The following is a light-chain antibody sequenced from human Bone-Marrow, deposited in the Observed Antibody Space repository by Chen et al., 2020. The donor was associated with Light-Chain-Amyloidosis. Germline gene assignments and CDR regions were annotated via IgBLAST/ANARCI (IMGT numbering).Light chain of an antibody. J-gene: IGLJ3*02. CDR1: TGAVTSGHY. Sequence: QAVVTQEPSLTVSPGGTVTPTCGSSTGAVTSGHYPYWFQQKPGQAPRTLIYETKNRQSWTPARFSGSLLGGKAALTLSGAQPEDEAEYYCFLSYSGTQVVFGGGTKLTVL. CDR2: ETK. V-gene: IGLV7-46*01. CDR3: FLSYSGTQVV.